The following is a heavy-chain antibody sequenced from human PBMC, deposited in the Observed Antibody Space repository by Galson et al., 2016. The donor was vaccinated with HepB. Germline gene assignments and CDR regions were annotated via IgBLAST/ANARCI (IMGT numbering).Heavy chain of an antibody. CDR3: ARDLQFFSSNWFDP. V-gene: IGHV4-4*07. CDR2: TYVSGSI. D-gene: IGHD5-24*01. CDR1: GVSISSYY. Sequence: ETLSLTCQVSGVSISSYYWNWIRQPAGKGLEWIGRTYVSGSISYNPSLKSRLTMSIDTSKNHFSLTLTSVTAADTAVYYCARDLQFFSSNWFDPWGQGTLVTVSS. J-gene: IGHJ5*02.